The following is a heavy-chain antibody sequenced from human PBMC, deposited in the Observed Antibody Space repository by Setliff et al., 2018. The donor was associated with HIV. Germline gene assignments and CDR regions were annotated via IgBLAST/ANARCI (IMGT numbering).Heavy chain of an antibody. CDR2: VYPGDSDV. V-gene: IGHV5-51*01. J-gene: IGHJ4*02. D-gene: IGHD6-19*01. Sequence: GESLKISCKASGYNFVNYWIGWMRLMPGKGLEWMGIVYPGDSDVRYSPSFQGHVSISVDKSITTAYLQWSSLQASDTAIYYCARHPVAGTPYYFDYWGQGTLVTVSS. CDR1: GYNFVNYW. CDR3: ARHPVAGTPYYFDY.